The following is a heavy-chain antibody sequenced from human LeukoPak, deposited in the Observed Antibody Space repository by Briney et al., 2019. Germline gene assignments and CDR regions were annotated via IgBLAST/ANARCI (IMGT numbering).Heavy chain of an antibody. D-gene: IGHD2-15*01. J-gene: IGHJ6*04. V-gene: IGHV1-18*04. CDR3: ARYVYCSGGSCYINYYGMDV. CDR1: GYTFTSYG. CDR2: ISAYNGNT. Sequence: ASVTVSCKASGYTFTSYGISWVRQAPGQGLEWMGWISAYNGNTNYTQKLQGRVTMTTDTSTSTAYMELRSLRSDDPAVYYCARYVYCSGGSCYINYYGMDVWGKGTTVTVSS.